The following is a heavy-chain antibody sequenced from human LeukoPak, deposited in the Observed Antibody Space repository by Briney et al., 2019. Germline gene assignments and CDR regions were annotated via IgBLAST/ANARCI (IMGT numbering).Heavy chain of an antibody. CDR1: GGSISSYY. CDR3: ARGSRELYYFDY. Sequence: SETLSLTCTVSGGSISSYYWSWIRQPPGKGLEWIGYIYYSGSTNYNPSLKSRVTISVDTSKNQFSLKLSSVTAADTAVYYCARGSRELYYFDYWGQGTLVTVSS. J-gene: IGHJ4*02. CDR2: IYYSGST. D-gene: IGHD1-7*01. V-gene: IGHV4-59*01.